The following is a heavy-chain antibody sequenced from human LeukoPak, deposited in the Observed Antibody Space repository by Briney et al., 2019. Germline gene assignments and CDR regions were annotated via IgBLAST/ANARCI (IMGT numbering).Heavy chain of an antibody. CDR3: AKDKAYYNFWSGYFYGMDL. CDR2: ISGSGGST. V-gene: IGHV3-23*01. D-gene: IGHD3-3*01. CDR1: GFTFSSYA. Sequence: GGSLRLSCAASGFTFSSYAMSWVRQAPGKGLEWVSAISGSGGSTYYADSVKGRFTISRDNAQNTLYLQMNSLRAEDTAVYYCAKDKAYYNFWSGYFYGMDLWGQGTTVTVSS. J-gene: IGHJ6*02.